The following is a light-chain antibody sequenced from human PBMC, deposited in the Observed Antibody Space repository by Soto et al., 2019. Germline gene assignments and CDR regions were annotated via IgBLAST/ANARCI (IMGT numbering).Light chain of an antibody. Sequence: AIQMTQSASCLSASVGDPANMXCRASQGFRNYLDWYQQKPGKAPNLLIYAASSLQSGGPSRFSGSGSATDFTRTISSLQPEDFATYYGLQDYNYPRTFGQGTKVDI. CDR3: LQDYNYPRT. CDR2: AAS. CDR1: QGFRNY. J-gene: IGKJ1*01. V-gene: IGKV1-6*01.